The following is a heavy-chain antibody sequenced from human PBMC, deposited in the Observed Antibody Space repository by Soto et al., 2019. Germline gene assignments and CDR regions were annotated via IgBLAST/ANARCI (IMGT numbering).Heavy chain of an antibody. D-gene: IGHD1-26*01. V-gene: IGHV1-69*06. Sequence: SVKVSCKASGGTFSSYAISWVRQAPGQGLEWMGGITPIFGTANYAQKFQGRVTITADKSTSTAYMELSSLRSEDTAVYYCARKWERHAFDIWGQGTMVTVSS. CDR2: ITPIFGTA. J-gene: IGHJ3*02. CDR1: GGTFSSYA. CDR3: ARKWERHAFDI.